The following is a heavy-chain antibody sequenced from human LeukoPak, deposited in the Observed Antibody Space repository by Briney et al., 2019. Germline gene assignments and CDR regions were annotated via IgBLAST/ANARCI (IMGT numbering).Heavy chain of an antibody. J-gene: IGHJ4*02. CDR3: TTEVQRVVPAARFDY. D-gene: IGHD2-2*01. V-gene: IGHV3-15*01. CDR2: IKSKTDGGTT. CDR1: GFTFSNAW. Sequence: GGSLRLSCAASGFTFSNAWMSWVRQAPGKGLEWVGRIKSKTDGGTTDYAAPVKGRFTISRDDSKNTLYLQMNSLKTEDTAVYYCTTEVQRVVPAARFDYWGQGTLVTVSS.